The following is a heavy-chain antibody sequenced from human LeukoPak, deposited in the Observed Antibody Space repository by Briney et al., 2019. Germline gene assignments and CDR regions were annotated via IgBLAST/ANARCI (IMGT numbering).Heavy chain of an antibody. V-gene: IGHV1-18*01. CDR2: ISAYNGNT. CDR3: ARERYSSSWLKGGWFDP. J-gene: IGHJ5*02. D-gene: IGHD6-13*01. Sequence: ASVKVSCKASGYTFTSYGISWVRQAPGQRLEWMGWISAYNGNTNYAQKLQGRVTMTTDTSTSTAYMELRSLRSDDTAVYYCARERYSSSWLKGGWFDPWGQGTLVTVSS. CDR1: GYTFTSYG.